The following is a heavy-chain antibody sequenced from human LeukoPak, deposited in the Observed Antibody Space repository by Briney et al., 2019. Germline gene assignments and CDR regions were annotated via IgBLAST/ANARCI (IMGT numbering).Heavy chain of an antibody. D-gene: IGHD3-10*01. J-gene: IGHJ4*02. CDR1: GFTFGTYA. CDR2: ISYDGSNT. CDR3: AREIIIVRGVNY. Sequence: GGSLRLSCAASGFTFGTYAMHWVRQAPGKGLEWVAFISYDGSNTYYADSVKGRFTIPRDNSKNTLYLQMNSLRAEDTAVYFCAREIIIVRGVNYWGQGTLVTVSS. V-gene: IGHV3-30*04.